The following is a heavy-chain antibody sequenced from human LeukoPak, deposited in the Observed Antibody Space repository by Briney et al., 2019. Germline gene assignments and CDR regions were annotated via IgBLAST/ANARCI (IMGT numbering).Heavy chain of an antibody. CDR1: GYSFTSYW. V-gene: IGHV5-10-1*01. CDR3: ASSRYCSGGSCYLYYFDY. CDR2: IDPSDSYT. Sequence: GESLRISFKGSGYSFTSYWIRWVRQMPGKGLEWMGRIDPSDSYTNYSPSFQGHVTISADKSISTAYLQWSSLKASDTAMYYCASSRYCSGGSCYLYYFDYWGQGTLVTVSS. D-gene: IGHD2-15*01. J-gene: IGHJ4*02.